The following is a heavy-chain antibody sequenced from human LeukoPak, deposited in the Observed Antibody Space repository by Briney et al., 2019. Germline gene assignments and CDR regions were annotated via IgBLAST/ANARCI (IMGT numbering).Heavy chain of an antibody. CDR2: ISGSGAST. CDR1: GFTLSTNA. CDR3: AKDVGKWESLHFFDY. Sequence: PGGSLRLSCLTSGFTLSTNAMSWVRQAPGTGLEWISGISGSGASTYYADSVKGRLTISRDDSRNTLYLQMNSLRGDDTAVYYCAKDVGKWESLHFFDYWGQGTLVTVSS. D-gene: IGHD1-26*01. V-gene: IGHV3-23*01. J-gene: IGHJ4*02.